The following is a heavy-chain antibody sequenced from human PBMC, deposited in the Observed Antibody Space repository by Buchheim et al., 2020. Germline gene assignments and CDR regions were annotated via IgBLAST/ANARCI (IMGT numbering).Heavy chain of an antibody. CDR1: GYTFTSYY. CDR2: ISAYNGNT. D-gene: IGHD2-2*01. CDR3: ARDRLYCRSTSCYPTAYYYYYGMDV. J-gene: IGHJ6*02. V-gene: IGHV1-18*04. Sequence: QVQLVQSGAEVKKPGASVKVSCKASGYTFTSYYMHWVRQAPGQGLEWMGWISAYNGNTNYAQKLQGRVTMTTDTSTSTAYMELRSLRSDDTAVYYCARDRLYCRSTSCYPTAYYYYYGMDVWGQGTT.